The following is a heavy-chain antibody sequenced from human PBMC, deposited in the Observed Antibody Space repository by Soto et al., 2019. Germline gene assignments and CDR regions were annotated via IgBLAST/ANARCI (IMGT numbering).Heavy chain of an antibody. V-gene: IGHV5-51*01. Sequence: PGESLKISCKVSGYTFSTYWIAWVRQMPGKGLEWMGIIYPGDSETRYNPSFQGQVTISADESVSTAYLQWTSLKASDTGIYYCARAREGGYGGYDAPLDYWGQGTPVTVS. CDR3: ARAREGGYGGYDAPLDY. J-gene: IGHJ4*02. CDR2: IYPGDSET. D-gene: IGHD5-12*01. CDR1: GYTFSTYW.